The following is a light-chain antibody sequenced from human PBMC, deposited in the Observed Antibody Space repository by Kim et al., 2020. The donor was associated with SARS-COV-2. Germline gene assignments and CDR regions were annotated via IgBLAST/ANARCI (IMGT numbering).Light chain of an antibody. V-gene: IGLV2-14*03. J-gene: IGLJ2*01. CDR3: NSYTISSTLV. Sequence: HSITISCTGTGSDVDSYNYVSWYQQHPGKAPKLVMYDVSYRPSGVSSRFSGSKSGNTASLTISGLQAEYEADYYCNSYTISSTLVFGGGTQLTVL. CDR2: DVS. CDR1: GSDVDSYNY.